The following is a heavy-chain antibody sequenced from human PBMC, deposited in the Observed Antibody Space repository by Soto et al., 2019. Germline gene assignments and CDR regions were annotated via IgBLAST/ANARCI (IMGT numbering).Heavy chain of an antibody. CDR3: ARVVPPNYYESSGYYSRYFDL. V-gene: IGHV1-69*01. CDR1: GGTFSSYA. J-gene: IGHJ2*01. D-gene: IGHD3-22*01. Sequence: QVQLVQSGAEVKKPGSSVKVSCKASGGTFSSYAISWVRQAPGQGLEWMGGIIPIFGTANYAQKFQGRVTITADESTSTAYMELSSLRSEDTAVYYCARVVPPNYYESSGYYSRYFDLWGRGTLVTVSS. CDR2: IIPIFGTA.